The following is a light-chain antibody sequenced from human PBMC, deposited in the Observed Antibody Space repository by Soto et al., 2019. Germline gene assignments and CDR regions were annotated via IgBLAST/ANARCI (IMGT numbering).Light chain of an antibody. CDR2: GNS. Sequence: QAVLTQPPSVSGAPGQRVTISCTGSSSNIGAPYDVHWYQQVPGTAPKLLIYGNSNRPSGVPDRFSGSKSGTSASLAITGLQAEDEADYYCQSYDSSLRGRVFGGGTKLTVL. V-gene: IGLV1-40*01. J-gene: IGLJ3*02. CDR1: SSNIGAPYD. CDR3: QSYDSSLRGRV.